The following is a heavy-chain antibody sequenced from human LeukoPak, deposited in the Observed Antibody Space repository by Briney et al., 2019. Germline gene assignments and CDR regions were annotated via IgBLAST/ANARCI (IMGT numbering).Heavy chain of an antibody. D-gene: IGHD6-13*01. CDR3: ARVRTLYSSYYYGMDV. CDR2: ISYDGSNK. J-gene: IGHJ6*02. V-gene: IGHV3-30-3*01. Sequence: GGSLRLSCAASGFTFSSYAMHWVRQAPGKGLEWVAVISYDGSNKYYADSVKGQFTISRDNSKNTLYLQMNSLRAEDTAVYYCARVRTLYSSYYYGMDVWGQGTTVTVSS. CDR1: GFTFSSYA.